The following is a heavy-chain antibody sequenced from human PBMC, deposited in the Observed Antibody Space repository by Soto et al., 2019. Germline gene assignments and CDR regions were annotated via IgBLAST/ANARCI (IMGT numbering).Heavy chain of an antibody. J-gene: IGHJ5*02. CDR2: IYYSGST. CDR3: ARRGYSSKRDWFDP. CDR1: GGSISSSSYY. V-gene: IGHV4-39*01. D-gene: IGHD6-13*01. Sequence: QLQLQESGPGLVKPSETLSLTCTVSGGSISSSSYYWGWIRQPPGKGLEWIGSIYYSGSTYYNPSLKSRVTISVDTSKNQFSLKLSSVTAADTAVYYCARRGYSSKRDWFDPWGQGTLVTVSS.